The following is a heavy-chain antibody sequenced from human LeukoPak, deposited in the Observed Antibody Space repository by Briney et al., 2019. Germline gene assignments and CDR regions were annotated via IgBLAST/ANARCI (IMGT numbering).Heavy chain of an antibody. CDR2: INHSGST. D-gene: IGHD3-22*01. CDR3: ARGGTMIVVVTPFDY. J-gene: IGHJ4*02. Sequence: SETLSLTCTVSGGSISSSSYYWGWIRQPPGKGLEWIGEINHSGSTNYNPSLKSRVTISVDTSKNQFSLKLSSVTAADTAVYYCARGGTMIVVVTPFDYWGQGTLVTVSS. CDR1: GGSISSSSYY. V-gene: IGHV4-39*07.